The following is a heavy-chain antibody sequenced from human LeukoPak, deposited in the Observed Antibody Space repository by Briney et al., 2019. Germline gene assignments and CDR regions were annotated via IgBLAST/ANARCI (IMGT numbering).Heavy chain of an antibody. V-gene: IGHV5-51*01. J-gene: IGHJ5*02. CDR2: IYPGDSDT. D-gene: IGHD2-2*01. Sequence: GESLKISCQASGYTFTSYWIGWVRQMPGKGLEWMGIIYPGDSDTRYSPSFQGQVTISADKSISTAYLQWSSLKASDAAVYYCARLWGYCSSTSCYHEYSAGWFDPWGQGTLVTVSS. CDR1: GYTFTSYW. CDR3: ARLWGYCSSTSCYHEYSAGWFDP.